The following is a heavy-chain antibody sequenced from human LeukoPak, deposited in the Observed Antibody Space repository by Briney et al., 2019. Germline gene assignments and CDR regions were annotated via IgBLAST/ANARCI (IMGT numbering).Heavy chain of an antibody. D-gene: IGHD6-13*01. V-gene: IGHV3-7*03. Sequence: GGSLRLSCAASGFTVSNNYMRWVRQAPGKGLEWVANIQQDGSEKYYVDSVKGRFTISRDNAKNSLYLQMNSLRAEDTAVYYCARAPFDSSSWYNYYYYMDVWGKGTTVTVSS. J-gene: IGHJ6*03. CDR1: GFTVSNNY. CDR3: ARAPFDSSSWYNYYYYMDV. CDR2: IQQDGSEK.